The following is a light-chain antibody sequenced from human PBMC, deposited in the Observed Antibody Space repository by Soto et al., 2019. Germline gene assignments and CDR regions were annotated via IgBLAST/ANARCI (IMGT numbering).Light chain of an antibody. CDR3: QQYNNWPIT. V-gene: IGKV3-15*01. Sequence: EMVMTQSPATLPLSPGDRATLSCSVSQFISSNYLSWYQQTPGQPPRLIIYGASTRATGIPARFSGSGSGTEFTLTSSRLQSEDFAVYYCQQYNNWPITFGQGTRLEIK. CDR2: GAS. J-gene: IGKJ5*01. CDR1: QFISSN.